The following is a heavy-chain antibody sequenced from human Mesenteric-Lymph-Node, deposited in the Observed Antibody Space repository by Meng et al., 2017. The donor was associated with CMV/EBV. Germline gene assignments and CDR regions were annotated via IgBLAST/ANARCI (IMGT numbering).Heavy chain of an antibody. CDR1: GYTFSGYY. V-gene: IGHV1-2*02. J-gene: IGHJ4*02. Sequence: ASVKVSCKASGYTFSGYYIHWVRQAPGQGLEWMGWINPNTGDTSYSQRFYGRVTMTRDTAITTAYMELISLTSDDTAVYYCARGLRYYDSSGYYRAGYWGQGTLVTVSS. D-gene: IGHD3-22*01. CDR3: ARGLRYYDSSGYYRAGY. CDR2: INPNTGDT.